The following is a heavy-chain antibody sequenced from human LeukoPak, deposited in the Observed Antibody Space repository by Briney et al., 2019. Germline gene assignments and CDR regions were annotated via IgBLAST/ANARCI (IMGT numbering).Heavy chain of an antibody. Sequence: GGSLRLSCAASGFTFSSYEMNWVRQAPGKGLEWVSYISSSGSTIYYADSVKGRFTISRDNAKNSLYLQMNSLRAEDTAVYYCARDGPSNQYYDILTGYYGDWFDPWGQGTLVTVSS. CDR2: ISSSGSTI. J-gene: IGHJ5*02. CDR3: ARDGPSNQYYDILTGYYGDWFDP. D-gene: IGHD3-9*01. CDR1: GFTFSSYE. V-gene: IGHV3-48*03.